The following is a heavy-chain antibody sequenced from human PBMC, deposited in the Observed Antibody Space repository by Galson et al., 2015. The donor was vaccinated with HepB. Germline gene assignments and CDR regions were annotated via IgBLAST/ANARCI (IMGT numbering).Heavy chain of an antibody. CDR2: ISYDGSNK. CDR3: ARDSVPLMVTTGGYFDY. D-gene: IGHD4-11*01. V-gene: IGHV3-30*03. J-gene: IGHJ4*02. Sequence: SLRLSCAASGFTFSNYGMYWVRQAPGKGLEWVAVISYDGSNKFYADSVKGRFTISRDNSKNTIYLQMNSLRAEDTAVYYCARDSVPLMVTTGGYFDYWGQGTLVTVSS. CDR1: GFTFSNYG.